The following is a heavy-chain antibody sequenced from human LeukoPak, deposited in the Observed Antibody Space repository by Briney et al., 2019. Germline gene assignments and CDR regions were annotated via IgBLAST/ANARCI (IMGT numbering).Heavy chain of an antibody. V-gene: IGHV4-39*07. CDR1: GGSISSSSYY. CDR3: ASSDYDFWSGYMVGDLDY. CDR2: IYYSGST. D-gene: IGHD3-3*01. J-gene: IGHJ4*02. Sequence: SETLSLTCTVSGGSISSSSYYWGWIRQPPGKGLEWIGSIYYSGSTYYNPSLKSRVTISVDTSKNQFSLKLSSVTAADTAVYYCASSDYDFWSGYMVGDLDYWGQGTLVTVSS.